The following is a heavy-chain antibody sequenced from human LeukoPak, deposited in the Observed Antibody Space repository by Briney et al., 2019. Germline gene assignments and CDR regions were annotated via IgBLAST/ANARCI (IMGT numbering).Heavy chain of an antibody. CDR1: GFTFSSYS. CDR3: ARHGVDVTTIPDYSYYYMDV. V-gene: IGHV3-48*04. D-gene: IGHD3-3*01. CDR2: ISSSSTI. Sequence: GGSLRLSCAASGFTFSSYSMNWVRQAPGKGLEWVSYISSSSTIYYADSVKGRFTISRDNAKNSLFLQMNSLRAEDTAVYYCARHGVDVTTIPDYSYYYMDVWGKGTTVTVSS. J-gene: IGHJ6*03.